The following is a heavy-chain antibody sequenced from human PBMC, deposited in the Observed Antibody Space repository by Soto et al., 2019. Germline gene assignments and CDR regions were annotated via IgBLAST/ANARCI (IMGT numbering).Heavy chain of an antibody. CDR1: GFTFSSYA. CDR3: DGYCSGGSCHKIDY. CDR2: ISGSGGST. J-gene: IGHJ4*02. V-gene: IGHV3-23*01. D-gene: IGHD2-15*01. Sequence: EVQLLESGGGLVQPGGSLRLSCAASGFTFSSYAMSWVRQAPGKGLEWVSAISGSGGSTYYADSVKGRFTISRDNSKNTLDLQMNSLRAEDTAVYYCDGYCSGGSCHKIDYWGQGTLVTVSS.